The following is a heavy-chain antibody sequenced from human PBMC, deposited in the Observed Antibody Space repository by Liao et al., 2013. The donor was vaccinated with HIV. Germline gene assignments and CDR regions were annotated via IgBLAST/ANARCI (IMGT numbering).Heavy chain of an antibody. Sequence: QVQLQESGPGLVKPSQTLSLTCTVSGGSINSGGYYWSWIRQPAGKGLEWIGRIHTSGRTNYNPSLKSRVTISVDTSKNQFSLKLSSVTAADTAVYYCARDRGSGWYGYFQHWGQGTLVTVSX. CDR1: GGSINSGGYY. CDR2: IHTSGRT. J-gene: IGHJ1*01. D-gene: IGHD6-19*01. V-gene: IGHV4-61*02. CDR3: ARDRGSGWYGYFQH.